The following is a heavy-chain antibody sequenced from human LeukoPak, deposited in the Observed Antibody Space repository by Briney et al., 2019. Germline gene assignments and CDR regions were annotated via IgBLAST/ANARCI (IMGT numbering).Heavy chain of an antibody. CDR2: INAGNGNT. Sequence: ASVKVSCKASGYTFTSYAMHWVRQAPGQRLEWMGWINAGNGNTKYPQKFQGRVTITRDTSASTAYMELSRLRSDDTAVYYCATNWNYDYWGQGTLVTVSS. V-gene: IGHV1-3*01. D-gene: IGHD1-7*01. CDR1: GYTFTSYA. J-gene: IGHJ4*02. CDR3: ATNWNYDY.